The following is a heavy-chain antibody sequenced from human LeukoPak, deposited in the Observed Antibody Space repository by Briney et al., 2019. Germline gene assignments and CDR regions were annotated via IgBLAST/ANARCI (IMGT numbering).Heavy chain of an antibody. J-gene: IGHJ4*02. CDR3: ASAPPDYYGSGSYYNY. V-gene: IGHV4-59*12. Sequence: SETLSLTCTVSGGSISSYYWSWIRQPPGKGLEWIGYIYYSGSTNYNPSLKSRVTISVDTSKNQFSLKLSSVTAADTAVYYCASAPPDYYGSGSYYNYWGQGTLVTVSS. D-gene: IGHD3-10*01. CDR2: IYYSGST. CDR1: GGSISSYY.